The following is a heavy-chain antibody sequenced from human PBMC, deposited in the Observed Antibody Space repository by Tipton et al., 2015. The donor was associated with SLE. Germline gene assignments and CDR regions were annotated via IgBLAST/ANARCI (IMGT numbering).Heavy chain of an antibody. J-gene: IGHJ4*02. Sequence: LRLSCTVSGGSISSGGYYWSWIRQHPGKGLEWIGYIYYSGSTNYNPSLKSRVTISVDTSKNQFSLKLSSVTAADTAVYYCARHFGRSIEFDYWGQGTLVTVSS. V-gene: IGHV4-31*02. CDR1: GGSISSGGYY. D-gene: IGHD3/OR15-3a*01. CDR3: ARHFGRSIEFDY. CDR2: IYYSGST.